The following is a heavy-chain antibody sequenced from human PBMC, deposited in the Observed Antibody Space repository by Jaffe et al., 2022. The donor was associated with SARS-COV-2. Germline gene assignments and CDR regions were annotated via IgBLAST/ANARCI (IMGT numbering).Heavy chain of an antibody. CDR1: GFTFTNYG. Sequence: QVHLVESGGGVVQPGRSLRLSCAASGFTFTNYGMHWVRQAPGKGLEWVAVIWFDGSNKYYADSVKGRFTISRDNSNNALYLQMNSLRAEDTAIYYCARDPELSTSQVDSWGQGTLVSVSS. CDR3: ARDPELSTSQVDS. CDR2: IWFDGSNK. J-gene: IGHJ4*02. D-gene: IGHD2-2*01. V-gene: IGHV3-33*08.